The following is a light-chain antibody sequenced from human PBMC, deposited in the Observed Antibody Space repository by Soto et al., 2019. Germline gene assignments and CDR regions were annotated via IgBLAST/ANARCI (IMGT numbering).Light chain of an antibody. CDR2: DAS. CDR3: QQYDNLPRGFT. CDR1: QDISNY. V-gene: IGKV1-33*01. J-gene: IGKJ3*01. Sequence: IMITQSPSSLSASVGDRVTITCQASQDISNYLNWYQQKPGKAPKLLIYDASNLETGVPSRFSGSGSGTDFTFTISSLQPEDIATYYCQQYDNLPRGFTFGPGTKVDIK.